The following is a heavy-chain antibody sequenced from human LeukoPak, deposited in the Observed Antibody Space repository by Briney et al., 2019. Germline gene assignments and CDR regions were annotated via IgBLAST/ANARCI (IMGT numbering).Heavy chain of an antibody. D-gene: IGHD3-10*01. J-gene: IGHJ6*03. CDR3: AKDYYGSGNYTDV. CDR1: GFTFSTYG. CDR2: IRYDGSNK. V-gene: IGHV3-30*02. Sequence: PGGSLRLSCEASGFTFSTYGMHWVRQAPGKGLEWVAYIRYDGSNKYYTDSVKGRFTISRDHSKNTLYLQMNSLRAEDTAVYYCAKDYYGSGNYTDVWGKGTTVTVSS.